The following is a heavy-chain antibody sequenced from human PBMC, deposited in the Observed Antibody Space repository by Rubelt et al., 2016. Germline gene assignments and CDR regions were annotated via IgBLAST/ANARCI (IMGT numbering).Heavy chain of an antibody. D-gene: IGHD2-2*01. J-gene: IGHJ4*02. Sequence: QVQLQESGPGLVKPSQTLSLTCNVSGGSISSGGYYWSWIRQHPGKGREWIGYSYYSGSTYYNPSLQSRVTISVDTSKNQFSLKLSSVTAADTAVYYCARDCSSTSCHDYWGQGTLVTVSS. V-gene: IGHV4-31*03. CDR2: SYYSGST. CDR1: GGSISSGGYY. CDR3: ARDCSSTSCHDY.